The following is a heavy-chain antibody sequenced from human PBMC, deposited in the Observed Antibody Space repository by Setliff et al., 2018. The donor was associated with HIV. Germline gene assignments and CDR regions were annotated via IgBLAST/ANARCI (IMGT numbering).Heavy chain of an antibody. CDR1: GDSISNNNW. Sequence: SETLSLTCAVSGDSISNNNWWSWVRQPPGKGLEWIGEIYHSGSTNYNPSLKSRVTISIDRSKNQFSLKVRSVIAADTALYYCARGRNYGSPYFYYMDVWATGTTVTVSS. V-gene: IGHV4-4*02. D-gene: IGHD3-10*01. CDR2: IYHSGST. CDR3: ARGRNYGSPYFYYMDV. J-gene: IGHJ6*03.